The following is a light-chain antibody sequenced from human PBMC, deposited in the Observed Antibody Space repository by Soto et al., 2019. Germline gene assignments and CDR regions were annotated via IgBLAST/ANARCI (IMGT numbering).Light chain of an antibody. V-gene: IGKV1-13*02. CDR3: QQYNSYSWT. CDR1: QDISSA. J-gene: IGKJ1*01. Sequence: QLTHSPSSLSASFGDRVTITCRASQDISSALAWYQQKPGEAPKVLIYDASSLESGVPSRFSGSGSGTEFTLTISSLQPDDFATYYCQQYNSYSWTFGQGTKVDIK. CDR2: DAS.